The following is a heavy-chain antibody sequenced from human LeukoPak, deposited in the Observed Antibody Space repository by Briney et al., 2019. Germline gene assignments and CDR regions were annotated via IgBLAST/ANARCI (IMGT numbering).Heavy chain of an antibody. Sequence: PSETLSLTCTVSGGSISSYYWSWIRQPPGKGLEWLGYIYYSASTNYNPSLKSRVTISVDTSKNQFSLKLSSVTAADTAVYYCVRLGNYYYYYGMDVWGQGTTVTVSS. CDR2: IYYSAST. CDR1: GGSISSYY. V-gene: IGHV4-59*08. J-gene: IGHJ6*02. CDR3: VRLGNYYYYYGMDV.